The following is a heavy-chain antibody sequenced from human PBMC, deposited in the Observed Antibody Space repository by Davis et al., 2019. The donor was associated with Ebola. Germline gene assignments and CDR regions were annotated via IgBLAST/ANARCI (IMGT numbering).Heavy chain of an antibody. CDR1: GFTFSSYA. D-gene: IGHD3-16*01. J-gene: IGHJ6*02. Sequence: GESLKISCAASGFTFSSYAMHWVRQAPGKGLEWVAVISYDGSNKYYADSVKGRFTISRDNSKNTLYLQMNSLRAEDTAVYYCAKDLLGAANLYYYYGMDVWGQGTTVTVSS. V-gene: IGHV3-30-3*01. CDR2: ISYDGSNK. CDR3: AKDLLGAANLYYYYGMDV.